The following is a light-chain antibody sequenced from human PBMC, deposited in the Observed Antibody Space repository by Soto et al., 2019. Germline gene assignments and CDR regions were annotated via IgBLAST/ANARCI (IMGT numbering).Light chain of an antibody. CDR3: QQDGSSRT. CDR1: QSVSSNY. V-gene: IGKV3-20*01. J-gene: IGKJ1*01. Sequence: EIVLKQSPATLSLSPGERATLSCRASQSVSSNYLAWYQQKPRPPPRLLIYGASNRATSIPDRFSGSGSGTDSTLTTSRLEPEASAVYYCQQDGSSRTFGQGTKVDI. CDR2: GAS.